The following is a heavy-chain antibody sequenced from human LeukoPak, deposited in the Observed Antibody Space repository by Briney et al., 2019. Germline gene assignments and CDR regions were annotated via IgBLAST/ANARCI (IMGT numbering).Heavy chain of an antibody. CDR2: IYYSGST. CDR1: GGSISSGGYY. V-gene: IGHV4-30-4*08. CDR3: ARALYSSSLGDYFDY. Sequence: SETLSLTCTVSGGSISSGGYYWSWIRQHPGKGLEWIGYIYYSGSTYYNPSLKSRVTISVDTSKNQFSLKLSSVTAADTAVYYCARALYSSSLGDYFDYWGQGTLVTVSS. D-gene: IGHD6-6*01. J-gene: IGHJ4*02.